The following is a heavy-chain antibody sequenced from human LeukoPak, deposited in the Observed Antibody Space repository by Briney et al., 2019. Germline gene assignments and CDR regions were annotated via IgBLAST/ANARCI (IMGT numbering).Heavy chain of an antibody. CDR3: TKEGSGWTFRSRTYYYYYMDV. Sequence: PGGSLRLSCAASGFTFSNSAMSWVRQAPGKGLEWVSTISGSSDSTDYAGSMKGRFTISRDNSKNTLFLQINSLRAEDTAIYYCTKEGSGWTFRSRTYYYYYMDVWGKGTTVTVSS. D-gene: IGHD6-19*01. CDR2: ISGSSDST. CDR1: GFTFSNSA. J-gene: IGHJ6*03. V-gene: IGHV3-23*01.